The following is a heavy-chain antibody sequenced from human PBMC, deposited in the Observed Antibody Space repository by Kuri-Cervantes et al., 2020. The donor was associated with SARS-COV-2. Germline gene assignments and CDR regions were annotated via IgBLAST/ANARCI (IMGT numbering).Heavy chain of an antibody. Sequence: SVKVSCKASGGAFSSAIISWVRQAPAQGREWMGGIMPALGMPNLAQKFRDRGTITADTYTTTAYLQLSGLRSDDTALYYCASDGVSGSLSLDFWGQGTLVTVSS. CDR1: GGAFSSAI. J-gene: IGHJ4*02. CDR2: IMPALGMP. V-gene: IGHV1-69*10. D-gene: IGHD6-19*01. CDR3: ASDGVSGSLSLDF.